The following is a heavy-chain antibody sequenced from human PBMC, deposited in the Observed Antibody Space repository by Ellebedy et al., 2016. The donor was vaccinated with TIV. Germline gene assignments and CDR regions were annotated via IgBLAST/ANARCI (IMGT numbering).Heavy chain of an antibody. CDR3: ARSGSGSWVEPFDI. Sequence: PSETLSLTCAASGFTFSTYWMGWVRQAAGKGLEWVANTKQDGSEKYYVDSVMGRFTISRDNAKNSLYLQMNSLRDEDTAVYYCARSGSGSWVEPFDIWGQGTMVAVSS. D-gene: IGHD3-10*01. CDR2: TKQDGSEK. J-gene: IGHJ3*02. CDR1: GFTFSTYW. V-gene: IGHV3-7*01.